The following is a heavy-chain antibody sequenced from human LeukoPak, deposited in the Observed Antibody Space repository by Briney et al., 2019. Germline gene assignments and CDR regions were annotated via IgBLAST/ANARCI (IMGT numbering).Heavy chain of an antibody. CDR3: ARGWTLDS. CDR1: GFTFSSYE. CDR2: ISSSGSTI. Sequence: GGSLRLSCAASGFTFSSYEMKWVRQAPGKGLEWVSYISSSGSTIYYAGSVNGRFTISRDNAQNSLSLQMNSLRAEDTAVYYCARGWTLDSWGQGTLVTVSS. J-gene: IGHJ4*02. V-gene: IGHV3-48*03. D-gene: IGHD1-1*01.